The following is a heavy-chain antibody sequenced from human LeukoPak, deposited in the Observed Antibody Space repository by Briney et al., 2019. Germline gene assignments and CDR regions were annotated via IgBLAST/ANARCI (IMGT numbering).Heavy chain of an antibody. J-gene: IGHJ6*02. CDR2: IRSKANSYAT. CDR3: RTGDYHATSRDYYYYGMDV. Sequence: PGGSLRLSCAASGFTFSGSAMHWVRQASGKGLEWVGRIRSKANSYATAYAASVKGRFTISRDDSKNAAYLQMNSLKTEDTAVYCTRTGDYHATSRDYYYYGMDVWGQGTTVTVSS. V-gene: IGHV3-73*01. CDR1: GFTFSGSA. D-gene: IGHD3-10*01.